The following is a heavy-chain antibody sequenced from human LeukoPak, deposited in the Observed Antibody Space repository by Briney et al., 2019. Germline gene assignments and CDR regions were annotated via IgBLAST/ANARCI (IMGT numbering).Heavy chain of an antibody. CDR1: GYTFTGYY. J-gene: IGHJ4*02. D-gene: IGHD3-22*01. V-gene: IGHV1-2*02. CDR2: INPNSGGT. CDR3: ARASYYYDRSGYYYVY. Sequence: ASVKVSCKASGYTFTGYYMHWVRQAPGQGLEWMGWINPNSGGTNYAQKLQGRVTITRDTSISTAYMELSRLRSDDTAVYYCARASYYYDRSGYYYVYWGQGTLVTVSS.